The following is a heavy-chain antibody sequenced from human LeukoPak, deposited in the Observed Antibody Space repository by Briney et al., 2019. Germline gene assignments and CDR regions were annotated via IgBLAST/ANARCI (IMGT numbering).Heavy chain of an antibody. J-gene: IGHJ4*02. CDR3: ASGEPGGSDPLALDY. CDR1: GGSISSYY. CDR2: IYYSGST. Sequence: SETLSLTCTVSGGSISSYYWSWIRQPPGKGLEWIGYIYYSGSTNYNPSLKSRVTISVDTSKNQFSLKLSSVTAADTAVYYCASGEPGGSDPLALDYWAQGTLVTVSS. D-gene: IGHD3-16*01. V-gene: IGHV4-59*01.